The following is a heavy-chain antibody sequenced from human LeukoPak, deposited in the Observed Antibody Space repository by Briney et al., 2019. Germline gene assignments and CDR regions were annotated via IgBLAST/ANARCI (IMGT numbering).Heavy chain of an antibody. CDR2: INDRGGYI. V-gene: IGHV3-23*01. Sequence: GGSLRLSCAASGLTFSMYSMAWVRQAPGKGLEWVSVINDRGGYIQDADSVRGRFTISRDNYQNTLFLQMNSLRAEDTAVYYCVKERDRGIEVADDFDYWGQGTLVTVSS. CDR1: GLTFSMYS. D-gene: IGHD6-19*01. J-gene: IGHJ4*02. CDR3: VKERDRGIEVADDFDY.